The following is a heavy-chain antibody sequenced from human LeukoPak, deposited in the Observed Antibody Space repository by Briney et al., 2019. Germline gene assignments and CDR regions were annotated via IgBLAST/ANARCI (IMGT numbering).Heavy chain of an antibody. D-gene: IGHD6-19*01. CDR2: IKQDGSEK. V-gene: IGHV3-7*03. J-gene: IGHJ4*02. CDR1: GFTFSSYW. CDR3: ARDGSGYSSGWYSDY. Sequence: GGSLRLSCAASGFTFSSYWMSWVRQAPGKGLEWVANIKQDGSEKYYVDSVKGRFTISRDNAKNSLYLQVNSLRAEDTAVYYCARDGSGYSSGWYSDYWGQGTLVTVSS.